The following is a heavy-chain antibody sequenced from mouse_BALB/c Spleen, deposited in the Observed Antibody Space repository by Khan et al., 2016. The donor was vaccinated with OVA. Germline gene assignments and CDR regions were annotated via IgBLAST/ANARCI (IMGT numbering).Heavy chain of an antibody. CDR2: INPSSGYA. D-gene: IGHD2-14*01. J-gene: IGHJ3*01. V-gene: IGHV1-4*01. CDR3: AREGAYYRSDGWFAY. Sequence: VELVESGAELARPGASVKMSCKASGYTFTTYTMHWIKQRPGQGLEWIGYINPSSGYANYNQKFKDKATLTADKSSSTAYMQLSILTSEDSAVYYCAREGAYYRSDGWFAYWGQGTLVTVSA. CDR1: GYTFTTYT.